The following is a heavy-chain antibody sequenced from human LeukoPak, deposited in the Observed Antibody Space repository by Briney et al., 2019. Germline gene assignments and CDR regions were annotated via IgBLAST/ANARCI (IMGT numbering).Heavy chain of an antibody. D-gene: IGHD5-12*01. CDR1: GFTFSSYA. CDR2: ISGSGGST. V-gene: IGHV3-21*06. CDR3: ARDRAVKARIGGMDV. Sequence: PGRSLRLSCAASGFTFSSYAMHWVRQAPGKGLEWVSAISGSGGSTYYADSVKGRFTISRDNAKNSLYLQMNSLRAEDTAIYYCARDRAVKARIGGMDVWGQGTTVIVSS. J-gene: IGHJ6*02.